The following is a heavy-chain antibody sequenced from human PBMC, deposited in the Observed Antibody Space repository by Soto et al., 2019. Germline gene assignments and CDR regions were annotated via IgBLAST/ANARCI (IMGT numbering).Heavy chain of an antibody. V-gene: IGHV1-8*02. CDR1: GYTFTSYY. D-gene: IGHD6-13*01. CDR2: MNPNSGNT. J-gene: IGHJ6*02. CDR3: ARGMAGSSWYEHYGMDV. Sequence: QVQLVQSGAEVKKPGASVKVSCKASGYTFTSYYMHWVRQAPGQGLEWMGWMNPNSGNTGYAQKFQGRVTMTRNTSISTAYMELSSLRSEDTAVYYCARGMAGSSWYEHYGMDVWGQGTTVTVSS.